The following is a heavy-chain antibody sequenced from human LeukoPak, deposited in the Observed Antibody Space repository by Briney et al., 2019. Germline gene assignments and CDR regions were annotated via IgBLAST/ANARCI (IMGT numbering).Heavy chain of an antibody. CDR2: ISSSGSTI. D-gene: IGHD3-10*01. V-gene: IGHV3-11*04. CDR3: ARAMDYYYCYYMDV. J-gene: IGHJ6*03. Sequence: GGSLRLSCTTSGFSFNTYSMSWVRQAPGKGLEWVSYISSSGSTIYYADSVKGRFTISRDNAKNSLYLQMNSLRAEDTAVYYCARAMDYYYCYYMDVWGKGTTVTVSS. CDR1: GFSFNTYS.